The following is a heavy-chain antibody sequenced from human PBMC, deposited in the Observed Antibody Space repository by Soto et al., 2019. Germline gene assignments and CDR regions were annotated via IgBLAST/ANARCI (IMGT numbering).Heavy chain of an antibody. J-gene: IGHJ4*02. CDR2: IYYSGST. D-gene: IGHD2-15*01. CDR3: AREVADCSGGSCYPNFDY. V-gene: IGHV4-31*03. Sequence: QVQLQESGPGLVKPSQTLSLTCTVSGGSISSGGYYWSWIRQHPGKGLEWIGYIYYSGSTYYNPSLKSRVTISVDTSKNQFSLKLSSVTAADTAVYYCAREVADCSGGSCYPNFDYWGQGTLVTVSS. CDR1: GGSISSGGYY.